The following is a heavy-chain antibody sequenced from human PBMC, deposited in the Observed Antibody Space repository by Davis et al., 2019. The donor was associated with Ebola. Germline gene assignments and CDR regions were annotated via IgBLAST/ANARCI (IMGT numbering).Heavy chain of an antibody. CDR2: IYPGDSDT. D-gene: IGHD2-15*01. V-gene: IGHV5-51*01. CDR3: ARHASYCSGGSCYPVRGMDV. Sequence: GESLKISCKGSGYSFTSYWIGWVRQMPGKGLEWMGIIYPGDSDTSYSPSFQCQVTISADKSLSTAYLQWSSLKASDTAMYYCARHASYCSGGSCYPVRGMDVWGQGTTVTVSS. J-gene: IGHJ6*02. CDR1: GYSFTSYW.